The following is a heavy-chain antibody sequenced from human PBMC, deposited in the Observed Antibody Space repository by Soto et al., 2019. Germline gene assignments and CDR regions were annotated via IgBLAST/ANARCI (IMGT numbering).Heavy chain of an antibody. CDR1: GYTFTSYD. Sequence: QVQLVQSGAEVKKPGASVKVSCKTSGYTFTSYDINWVRQATGQKLEWMGWMNPNGGDTGYAQKFQGRVTMTRNTSISTAYMDLTSLRSEDTAVYYCARGPSPLIMIAEPDEGSLWLDPWDQGTLVSFSS. CDR3: ARGPSPLIMIAEPDEGSLWLDP. CDR2: MNPNGGDT. D-gene: IGHD3-22*01. V-gene: IGHV1-8*01. J-gene: IGHJ5*02.